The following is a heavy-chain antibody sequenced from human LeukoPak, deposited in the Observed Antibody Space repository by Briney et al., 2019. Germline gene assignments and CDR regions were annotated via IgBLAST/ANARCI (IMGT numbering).Heavy chain of an antibody. CDR3: ARDHGGLIMDSSLDS. D-gene: IGHD3-22*01. V-gene: IGHV1-2*02. CDR2: INPNSGGT. J-gene: IGHJ4*02. Sequence: ASVKVSCKASRYTFTGYYIHWVRQAPGQGLEWMGCINPNSGGTDYAQKFQGRVSMTRDTSISTAYMELSRLRSDDTAVYYCARDHGGLIMDSSLDSWGQGSLVTVSS. CDR1: RYTFTGYY.